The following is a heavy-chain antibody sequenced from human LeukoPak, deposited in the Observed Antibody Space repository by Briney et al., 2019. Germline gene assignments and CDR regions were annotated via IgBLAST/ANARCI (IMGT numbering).Heavy chain of an antibody. D-gene: IGHD3-9*01. CDR2: ISGSGGST. CDR3: AKDVNILTGYFLDY. CDR1: GFTFSSYA. J-gene: IGHJ4*02. V-gene: IGHV3-23*01. Sequence: GGSLRLSCAASGFTFSSYAMSWVHQAPGKGLEWVSAISGSGGSTYYADSVKGRFTISRDNSKNTLYLQMNSRRAEDTAVYYCAKDVNILTGYFLDYWGQGTLVTVSS.